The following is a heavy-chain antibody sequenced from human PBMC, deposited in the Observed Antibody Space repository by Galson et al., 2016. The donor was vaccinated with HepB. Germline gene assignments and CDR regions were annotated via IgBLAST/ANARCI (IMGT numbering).Heavy chain of an antibody. V-gene: IGHV4-59*12. D-gene: IGHD1-1*01. Sequence: ETLSLTCSVSSDSISTYYWSWIRQPPGKGLEWIGYIYYSGGTNYNPTPRSRVTISVDPSKNQFSRRLNSVTAADPAIYYCARGGGWKFDYWGRGIQVTVSS. CDR2: IYYSGGT. CDR1: SDSISTYY. CDR3: ARGGGWKFDY. J-gene: IGHJ4*02.